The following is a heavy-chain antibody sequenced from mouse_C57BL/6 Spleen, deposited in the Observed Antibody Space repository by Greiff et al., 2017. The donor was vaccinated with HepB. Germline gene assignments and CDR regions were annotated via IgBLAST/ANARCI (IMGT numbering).Heavy chain of an antibody. CDR2: IHPNSGST. CDR3: ARGGSSSGYGFAY. Sequence: VQLQQPGAELVKPGASVKLSCKASGYTFTSYWMHWVKQRPGQGLEWIGMIHPNSGSTNYNEKFKSKATLTVEKSSSTAYMQLSSLTSEDSAVYYCARGGSSSGYGFAYWGKGLWSLSLQ. D-gene: IGHD3-2*02. CDR1: GYTFTSYW. V-gene: IGHV1-64*01. J-gene: IGHJ3*01.